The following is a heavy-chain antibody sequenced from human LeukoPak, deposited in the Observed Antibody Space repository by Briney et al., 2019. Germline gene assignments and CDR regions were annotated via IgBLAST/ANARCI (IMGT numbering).Heavy chain of an antibody. J-gene: IGHJ6*03. CDR3: TTYVGSRGAPGGYYYMDV. D-gene: IGHD3-10*02. V-gene: IGHV3-15*01. CDR1: GFTFSSYW. Sequence: GGSLRLSCAASGFTFSSYWMSWVRQAPGKGLEWVGRIKSKTDGGTTDYAAPVKGRFTISRDDSKNTLYLQMNSLKTEDTAVYYCTTYVGSRGAPGGYYYMDVWGKGTTVTVSS. CDR2: IKSKTDGGTT.